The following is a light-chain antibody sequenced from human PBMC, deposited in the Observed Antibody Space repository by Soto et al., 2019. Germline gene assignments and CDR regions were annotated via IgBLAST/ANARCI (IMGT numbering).Light chain of an antibody. J-gene: IGLJ2*01. V-gene: IGLV2-14*01. CDR2: DVS. CDR3: SAYTSSSSLV. CDR1: SSDVGGYNF. Sequence: QSALTQPASVSGSPGQSITISCTGTSSDVGGYNFVSWYQQYPGKAPKVMIYDVSERPSGVSNRFSGSKSGNTASLTISGLQAEDEADYYCSAYTSSSSLVFGGGTKLTV.